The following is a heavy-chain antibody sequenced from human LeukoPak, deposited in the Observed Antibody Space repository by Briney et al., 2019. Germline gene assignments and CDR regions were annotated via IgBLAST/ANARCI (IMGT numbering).Heavy chain of an antibody. V-gene: IGHV4-39*01. CDR1: DDSINNGDYY. CDR2: IYYGGGT. D-gene: IGHD2-2*03. CDR3: ARQVHSRGWMDY. Sequence: SETLSLTCTVSDDSINNGDYYWGWIRQSPGKGLEYIGSIYYGGGTWYNPSLKSRATISIDTSRSQFSLRVTSMTTPDTAVYYCARQVHSRGWMDYWGQGILVTVSS. J-gene: IGHJ4*02.